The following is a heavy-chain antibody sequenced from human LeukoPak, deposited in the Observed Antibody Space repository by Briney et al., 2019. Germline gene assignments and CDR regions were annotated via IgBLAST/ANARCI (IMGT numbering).Heavy chain of an antibody. CDR1: GGSISSYY. Sequence: SETLSLTRTVSGGSISSYYWSWIRQPPGKGLEWIGYIYYSGSTNYNPSLKSRVTISVDTSKNQFSLKLNSVTAADTAVYYCARTAGANYYYYGLDVWGQGTTVTVSS. D-gene: IGHD4/OR15-4a*01. J-gene: IGHJ6*02. V-gene: IGHV4-59*01. CDR2: IYYSGST. CDR3: ARTAGANYYYYGLDV.